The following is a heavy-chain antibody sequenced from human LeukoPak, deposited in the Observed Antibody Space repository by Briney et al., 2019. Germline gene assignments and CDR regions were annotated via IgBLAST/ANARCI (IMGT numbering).Heavy chain of an antibody. V-gene: IGHV1-2*02. J-gene: IGHJ4*02. CDR3: ARDLTYYDSSGYSTDF. CDR1: GYTFTDYY. CDR2: INPNGGGT. Sequence: ASVKVSCKASGYTFTDYYMHWVRQAPGQGLEWMGWINPNGGGTNYAQKFQGRVTMTSDTSISTAYMELNRLRSDDTAVYYCARDLTYYDSSGYSTDFWGQGTLVTVSS. D-gene: IGHD3-22*01.